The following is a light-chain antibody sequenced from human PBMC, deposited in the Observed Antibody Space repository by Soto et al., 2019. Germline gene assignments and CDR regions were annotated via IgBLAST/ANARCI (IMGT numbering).Light chain of an antibody. Sequence: QSALTQPASVSGSPGQSITISCTGTSSDVGAYNYVSWYQQHPGKAPKLMIYGVTNRPSGVSNRFSGSKSGNTASLTISGLQAEDDADYYCSSYTTSTTLSVVFGGGTKLTVL. CDR2: GVT. CDR1: SSDVGAYNY. J-gene: IGLJ2*01. CDR3: SSYTTSTTLSVV. V-gene: IGLV2-14*01.